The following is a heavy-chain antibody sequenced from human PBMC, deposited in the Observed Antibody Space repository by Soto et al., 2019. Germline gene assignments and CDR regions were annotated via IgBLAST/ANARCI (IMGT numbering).Heavy chain of an antibody. Sequence: PGGSLRLSCAASGFTFSNAWMSWVRQAPGKGLEWVGRIKSKTDGGTTDYAAPVKGRFTISRDDSKNTLYLQMNSLKTEDTAVYYCTTDRVVPAAMISAFDIWGQGTMVTVSS. CDR3: TTDRVVPAAMISAFDI. CDR1: GFTFSNAW. J-gene: IGHJ3*02. D-gene: IGHD2-2*01. V-gene: IGHV3-15*01. CDR2: IKSKTDGGTT.